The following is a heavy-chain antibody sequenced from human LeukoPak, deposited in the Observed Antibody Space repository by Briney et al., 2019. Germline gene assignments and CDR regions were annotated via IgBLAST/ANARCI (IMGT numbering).Heavy chain of an antibody. D-gene: IGHD6-19*01. CDR2: ISSSGSTI. J-gene: IGHJ5*02. V-gene: IGHV3-11*04. Sequence: GGSLRLSCAASELTFSDYYMSWIRQAPGKGLEGVSYISSSGSTIYYADSVKGRFTISRDNAKNSLYLQMNSLRAEDTTVYYCARDQYSSGWYEGWFDPWGQGTLVTVSS. CDR1: ELTFSDYY. CDR3: ARDQYSSGWYEGWFDP.